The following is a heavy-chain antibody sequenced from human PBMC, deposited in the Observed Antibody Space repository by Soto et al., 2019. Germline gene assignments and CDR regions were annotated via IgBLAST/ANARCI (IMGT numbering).Heavy chain of an antibody. D-gene: IGHD3-10*01. CDR1: GFTFTNYD. V-gene: IGHV3-13*01. CDR2: IGTLFDT. J-gene: IGHJ5*02. Sequence: GGSLRLSCVASGFTFTNYDIHWVRQVRGKGLEWVSAIGTLFDTYYTDPVKGRFTISRENANNSVYLQMNSLRAGDTAIYYCARGRSSDYLSGTTPKFDPWGLGTMVTVSP. CDR3: ARGRSSDYLSGTTPKFDP.